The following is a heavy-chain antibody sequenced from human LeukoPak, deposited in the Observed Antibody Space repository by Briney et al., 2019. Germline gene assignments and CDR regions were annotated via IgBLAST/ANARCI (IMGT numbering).Heavy chain of an antibody. CDR1: GGTFSSYA. J-gene: IGHJ6*02. CDR3: ARPQSLRYFDWLSPYYYYGMDV. V-gene: IGHV1-69*04. D-gene: IGHD3-9*01. Sequence: ASVKVSCKASGGTFSSYAISWVRQAPGQGLEWMGRIIPILGIANYAQKLQGRVTITADKSTSTAYMELSSLRSEDTAVYYCARPQSLRYFDWLSPYYYYGMDVWGQGTTVTVSS. CDR2: IIPILGIA.